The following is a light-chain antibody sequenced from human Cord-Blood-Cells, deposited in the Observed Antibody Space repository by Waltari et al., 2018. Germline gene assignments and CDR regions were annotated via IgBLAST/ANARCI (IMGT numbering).Light chain of an antibody. Sequence: DIQMTQSPSTLSASVGDRVTITCRASQRISSWLAWYQQKPWKAPKLLIYKASSLESGVPSRFSGSGSGTEFTLTISSLQPDDFATYYCQQYNSYPLTFGGGTKVEIK. V-gene: IGKV1-5*03. CDR1: QRISSW. CDR3: QQYNSYPLT. CDR2: KAS. J-gene: IGKJ4*01.